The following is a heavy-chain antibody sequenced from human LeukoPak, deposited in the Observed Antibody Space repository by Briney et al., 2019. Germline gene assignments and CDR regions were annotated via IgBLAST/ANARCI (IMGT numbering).Heavy chain of an antibody. V-gene: IGHV4-59*01. CDR3: ARALGYCSGGSCHGEDYFDY. CDR1: GGSISSYY. CDR2: IYYSGST. D-gene: IGHD2-15*01. Sequence: PSETLSLTCTVSGGSISSYYWSWIRQPPGKGLEWIGYIYYSGSTNYNPCLKSRVTISVDTSKNQFSLKLSSVTAADTAVYYCARALGYCSGGSCHGEDYFDYWGQGTLVTVSS. J-gene: IGHJ4*02.